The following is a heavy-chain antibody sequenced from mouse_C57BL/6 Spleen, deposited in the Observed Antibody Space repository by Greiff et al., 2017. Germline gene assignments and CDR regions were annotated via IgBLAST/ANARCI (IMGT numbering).Heavy chain of an antibody. J-gene: IGHJ4*01. D-gene: IGHD1-1*02. V-gene: IGHV1-54*01. Sequence: VKLLESGAELVRPGTSVKVSCKASGYAFTNYLIEWVKQRPGQGLEWIGVINPGSGGTNYNEKFKGKATLTADKSSSTAYMQLSSLTSEDSAVYFCARYGGAMDYWGQGTSVTVSS. CDR1: GYAFTNYL. CDR2: INPGSGGT. CDR3: ARYGGAMDY.